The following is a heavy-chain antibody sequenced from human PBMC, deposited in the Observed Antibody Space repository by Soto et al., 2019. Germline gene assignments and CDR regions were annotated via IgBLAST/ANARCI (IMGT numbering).Heavy chain of an antibody. CDR2: IIPIFGTA. V-gene: IGHV1-69*06. J-gene: IGHJ3*01. Sequence: ASVKVSCKASGGTFSSYAISWVRQAPGQGLEWMGGIIPIFGTANYAQKFQGRVTITADTSTNTAYMELASLRSDDTAVYYCARPQRGDDVKNAFDLWGQGTMVTVS. CDR3: ARPQRGDDVKNAFDL. CDR1: GGTFSSYA. D-gene: IGHD2-21*02.